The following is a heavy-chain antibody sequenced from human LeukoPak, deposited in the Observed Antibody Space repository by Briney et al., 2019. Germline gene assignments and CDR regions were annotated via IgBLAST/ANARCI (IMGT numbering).Heavy chain of an antibody. CDR3: ARARPVADANWFDP. Sequence: GGSLRLSCAASGFTFNTYAMNWVRQAPGKGLEWVSYISSSSSTIYYADSVKGRFTISRDNAKNSLYLQMNSLTDEDTALYYCARARPVADANWFDPWGQGTLVTVSS. CDR1: GFTFNTYA. D-gene: IGHD6-19*01. J-gene: IGHJ5*02. CDR2: ISSSSSTI. V-gene: IGHV3-48*02.